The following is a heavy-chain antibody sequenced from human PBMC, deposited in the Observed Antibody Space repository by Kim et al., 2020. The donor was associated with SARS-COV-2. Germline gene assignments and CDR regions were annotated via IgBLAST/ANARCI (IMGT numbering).Heavy chain of an antibody. CDR1: GFTFDDYT. D-gene: IGHD6-19*01. CDR3: AKDGDSSGWYTIDY. J-gene: IGHJ4*02. V-gene: IGHV3-43*01. Sequence: GGSLRLSCAASGFTFDDYTMHWVRQAPGKGLEWVSLISWDGGSTYYADSVKGRFTISRDNSKNSLYLQMNSLRTEDTALYYCAKDGDSSGWYTIDYWGQGTLVTVSS. CDR2: ISWDGGST.